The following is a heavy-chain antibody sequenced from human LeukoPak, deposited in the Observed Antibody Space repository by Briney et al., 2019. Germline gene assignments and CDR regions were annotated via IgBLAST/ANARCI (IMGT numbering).Heavy chain of an antibody. J-gene: IGHJ4*02. V-gene: IGHV1-18*01. Sequence: ASVKVSCMASGYTFTSYGISWVRQAPGQGLEWMGWISAYNGNTNYAQKLQGRATMTTDTSTSTAYMELRSLRSDDTAVYYCARDPEYSYGRRPFDYWGQGTLVTVSS. D-gene: IGHD5-18*01. CDR3: ARDPEYSYGRRPFDY. CDR1: GYTFTSYG. CDR2: ISAYNGNT.